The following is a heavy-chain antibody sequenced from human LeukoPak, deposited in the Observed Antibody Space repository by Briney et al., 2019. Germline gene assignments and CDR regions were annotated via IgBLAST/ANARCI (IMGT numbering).Heavy chain of an antibody. V-gene: IGHV3-64D*06. J-gene: IGHJ5*02. CDR1: GFTFRSYA. CDR2: ISMNGGST. CDR3: VKDYDIVGWNWFDP. Sequence: PGGSLRLSCSASGFTFRSYAVNWVRQAPGEGLEYVSAISMNGGSTYYADSVKGRFTISRDNSKNTLYLQMGSLRAEDTAVYYCVKDYDIVGWNWFDPWGQGTLVTVSS. D-gene: IGHD2-21*01.